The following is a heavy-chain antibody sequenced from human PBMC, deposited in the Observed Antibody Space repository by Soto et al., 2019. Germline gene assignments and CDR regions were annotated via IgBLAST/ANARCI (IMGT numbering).Heavy chain of an antibody. Sequence: QVQLVQSGAEVKKPGSSVKVSCKASGGTFSSYTISWVRQAPGQGLEWMGRIIPSLGIANYAQKFQGRVTITADKGTSTAYMELSSLRSEDTAVYYCGREIKGRQLTKVTTARGWFEPWGQGSLVTVTS. CDR2: IIPSLGIA. J-gene: IGHJ5*02. V-gene: IGHV1-69*08. CDR1: GGTFSSYT. D-gene: IGHD4-4*01. CDR3: GREIKGRQLTKVTTARGWFEP.